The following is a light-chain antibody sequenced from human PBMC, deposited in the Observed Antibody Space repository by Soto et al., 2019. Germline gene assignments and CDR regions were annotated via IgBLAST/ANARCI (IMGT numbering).Light chain of an antibody. Sequence: KQRTQSPSTLSASVGDRVTMTCRASQSISSWLAWYQQKPGKAPNLLIYKASRLESGVPSRFSGSGSGTEFTLTLSSLQPDDFATYYCQYYKTYSRTFGQGTKVEIK. V-gene: IGKV1-5*03. CDR1: QSISSW. CDR2: KAS. J-gene: IGKJ1*01. CDR3: QYYKTYSRT.